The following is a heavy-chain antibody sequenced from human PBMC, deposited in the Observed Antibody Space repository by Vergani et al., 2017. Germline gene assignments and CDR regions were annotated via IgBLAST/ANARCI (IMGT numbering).Heavy chain of an antibody. V-gene: IGHV3-23*01. CDR1: GFTFSSYA. CDR3: AKIIAVAGTAFDI. Sequence: EVQLLESGGGLVQPGGSLRLSCAASGFTFSSYAMSWVRQAPGKGLEWVSAISGSGGSTYYADSVEGRFTISRDNSKNTLYLQMNSLRAEDTAVYYCAKIIAVAGTAFDIWGQGTMVTVSS. CDR2: ISGSGGST. D-gene: IGHD6-19*01. J-gene: IGHJ3*02.